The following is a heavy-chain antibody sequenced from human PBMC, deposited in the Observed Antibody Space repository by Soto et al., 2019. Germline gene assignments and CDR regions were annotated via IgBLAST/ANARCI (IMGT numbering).Heavy chain of an antibody. V-gene: IGHV4-39*01. CDR1: GGSISSSSYY. J-gene: IGHJ4*02. D-gene: IGHD6-19*01. CDR2: IYYSGST. Sequence: QLQLQESGPGLVKPSETLSLTCTVSGGSISSSSYYWGWIRQPPGKGLEWIGSIYYSGSTYYNPSLQSRATISVGPSQNQFPLKLRYVTAADTAVYYCARHEAPSGWYFDYWGQGTLVTVSS. CDR3: ARHEAPSGWYFDY.